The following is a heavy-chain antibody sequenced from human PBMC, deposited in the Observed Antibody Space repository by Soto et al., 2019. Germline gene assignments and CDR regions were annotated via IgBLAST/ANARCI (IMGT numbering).Heavy chain of an antibody. CDR3: ATSYDSGFDP. V-gene: IGHV1-18*04. J-gene: IGHJ5*02. D-gene: IGHD5-12*01. Sequence: QLQLVQSGAEVERPGASVRVSCKAYGYAFSKYGISWIRQAPGQGLEWMGWIRPDNGDTNHAQKFQGRVTMTTDTSSNTAYMELRSLRSDDTAVYYCATSYDSGFDPWGQGTLVSVSS. CDR2: IRPDNGDT. CDR1: GYAFSKYG.